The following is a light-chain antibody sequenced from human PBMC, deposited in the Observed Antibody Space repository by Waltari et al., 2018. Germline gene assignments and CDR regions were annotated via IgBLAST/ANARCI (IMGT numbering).Light chain of an antibody. CDR1: QSVLRNSTKRNS. CDR2: WAS. J-gene: IGKJ1*01. CDR3: QQFYSTPT. V-gene: IGKV4-1*01. Sequence: DIVMTQSPDSLALSLGERATINCKSSQSVLRNSTKRNSLAWLQQRPGQPPKLLIYWASTRDSGVPDRFTGSGSGTDFTLTINSLQDEDVAVYYCQQFYSTPTFGQGTKVEIK.